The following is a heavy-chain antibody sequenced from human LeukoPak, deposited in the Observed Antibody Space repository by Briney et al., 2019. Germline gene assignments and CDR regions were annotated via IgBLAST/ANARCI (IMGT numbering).Heavy chain of an antibody. CDR2: ISGSGGST. D-gene: IGHD3-22*01. Sequence: PGGSLRLSCAASGFTFSSYAMSWVRQAPGKGLKWVSAISGSGGSTYYADSVKGRFTISRDNSKNTLYLQMNSLRAEDTAVYYCAKDARGYYEVEYFQHWGQGTLVTVSS. CDR1: GFTFSSYA. CDR3: AKDARGYYEVEYFQH. J-gene: IGHJ1*01. V-gene: IGHV3-23*01.